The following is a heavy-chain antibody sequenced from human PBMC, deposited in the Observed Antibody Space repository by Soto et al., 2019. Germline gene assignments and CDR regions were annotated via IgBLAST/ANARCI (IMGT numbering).Heavy chain of an antibody. CDR1: GYTLTELS. J-gene: IGHJ6*02. CDR2: FDPEDGET. D-gene: IGHD3-10*01. Sequence: QVQLVQSGAEVKKPGASVKVSCKVSGYTLTELSMHWVRQAPGKGLEWMGGFDPEDGETIYAQKFQGRVTMTEDTSTDTAYMELSSLRSEDTAVYYFATVNYGSGSYYSYYGMDVWGQGTTVTVSS. CDR3: ATVNYGSGSYYSYYGMDV. V-gene: IGHV1-24*01.